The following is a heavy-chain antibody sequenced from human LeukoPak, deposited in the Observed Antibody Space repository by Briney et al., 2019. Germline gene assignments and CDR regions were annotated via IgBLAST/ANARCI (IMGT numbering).Heavy chain of an antibody. CDR3: ARGSGSFSGGFDY. J-gene: IGHJ4*02. CDR2: IKSKTDGGTT. D-gene: IGHD1-26*01. V-gene: IGHV3-15*01. Sequence: GGSLRLSCAASGFTFSNAWMSWVRQAPGKGLEWVGHIKSKTDGGTTDYAAPVKGRFTISRDNSKNTLYLQMNSLRAEDTAVYYCARGSGSFSGGFDYWGQGTLVTVSS. CDR1: GFTFSNAW.